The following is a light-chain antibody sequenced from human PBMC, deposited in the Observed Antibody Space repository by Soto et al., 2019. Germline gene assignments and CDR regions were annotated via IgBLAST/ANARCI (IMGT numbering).Light chain of an antibody. CDR1: SSNIGSNP. J-gene: IGLJ1*01. Sequence: QSVLTQPPSASGTPGQRVTISCSGSSSNIGSNPVNWYQQLPGTAPKLLIYSNHQRPSGVPDRFSGSKSGTSASLAISGLQSEDEADYDCAAWDDSLNGYVFGTGTKLTVL. V-gene: IGLV1-44*01. CDR3: AAWDDSLNGYV. CDR2: SNH.